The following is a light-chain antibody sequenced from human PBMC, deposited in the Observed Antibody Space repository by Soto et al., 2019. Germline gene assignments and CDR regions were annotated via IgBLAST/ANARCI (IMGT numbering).Light chain of an antibody. CDR2: GAS. CDR3: QQFGSSPRT. CDR1: QSVSSIY. J-gene: IGKJ1*01. V-gene: IGKV3-20*01. Sequence: EIVLTQSPGTLSLSPGERATLSCRASQSVSSIYLGWYQQKPGQAPRLLMYGASRRPTGIPDRFSGSGSGTDFTLTISRLEPEDFAVYYCQQFGSSPRTFGQGTKVDIK.